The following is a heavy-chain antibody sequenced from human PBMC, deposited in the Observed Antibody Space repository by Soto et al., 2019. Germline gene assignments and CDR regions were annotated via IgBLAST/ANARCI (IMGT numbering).Heavy chain of an antibody. J-gene: IGHJ4*02. CDR3: ARYYDFWSGYPDAFDY. D-gene: IGHD3-3*01. Sequence: ETLSLTCTVSGGSISSSSYYWGWIRQPPGKGLEWIGSIYYSGSTYYNPSLKSRVTISVDTSKNQFSLKLSSVTAADTAVYYCARYYDFWSGYPDAFDYWGQGTLVTVSS. V-gene: IGHV4-39*01. CDR2: IYYSGST. CDR1: GGSISSSSYY.